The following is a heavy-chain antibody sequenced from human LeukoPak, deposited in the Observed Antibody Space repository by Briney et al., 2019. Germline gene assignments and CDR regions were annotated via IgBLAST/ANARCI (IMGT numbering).Heavy chain of an antibody. V-gene: IGHV4-59*01. D-gene: IGHD3-9*01. CDR3: ARARNYYDILTGFNNYYYYGMDV. CDR1: GGSISSYY. J-gene: IGHJ6*02. CDR2: IYYSGST. Sequence: SETLSLTCTVSGGSISSYYWSWIRQPPGKGLEWIGYIYYSGSTNYNPSLKSRVTISVDTSKNQFSLKLSSVTAADTAVYYCARARNYYDILTGFNNYYYYGMDVWGQGTTVTVSS.